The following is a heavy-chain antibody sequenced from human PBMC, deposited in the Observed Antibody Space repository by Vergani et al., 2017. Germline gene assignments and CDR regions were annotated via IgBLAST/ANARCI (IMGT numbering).Heavy chain of an antibody. J-gene: IGHJ6*02. CDR2: IRYDGSNK. D-gene: IGHD6-13*01. V-gene: IGHV3-30*02. CDR3: ASPDETIAAAGTGYYYGMDV. Sequence: QVQLVESGGGVVQPGGSLRLSCAASGFTFSSYGMHWVRQAPGKGLEWVAFIRYDGSNKYYADSVKGRFTITRDNSKNTLYLQMNSLRAEDTAVYYCASPDETIAAAGTGYYYGMDVWGQGTTVTVSS. CDR1: GFTFSSYG.